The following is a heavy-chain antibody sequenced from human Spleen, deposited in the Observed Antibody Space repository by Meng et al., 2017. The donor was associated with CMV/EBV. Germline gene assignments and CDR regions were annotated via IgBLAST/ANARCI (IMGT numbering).Heavy chain of an antibody. CDR1: GFTFDDYA. D-gene: IGHD6-6*01. J-gene: IGHJ4*02. Sequence: GGSLRLSCAASGFTFDDYAMHWVRQAPGKGLEWVSGISWNSVIIGYADSVKGRFTISRDNAKNSLYLQMKSPRAEDTALYYCAKDIGSSSSPYYFEYWGQGTLVTVSS. CDR3: AKDIGSSSSPYYFEY. V-gene: IGHV3-9*01. CDR2: ISWNSVII.